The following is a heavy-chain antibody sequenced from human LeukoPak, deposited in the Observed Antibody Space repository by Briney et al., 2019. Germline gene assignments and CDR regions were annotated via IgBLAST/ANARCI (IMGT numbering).Heavy chain of an antibody. D-gene: IGHD2-2*01. Sequence: PSETLSLTCTVSGDSISSYYWGWIRQPPGKGLEWIGYVYYTGSTNYNPSLKGRVTLSVDRSKNQFSLKLSSVTAADTAVYFCVRVAGYSGNTSCLGRFDPWGQGTLVTVSS. CDR3: VRVAGYSGNTSCLGRFDP. J-gene: IGHJ5*02. CDR2: VYYTGST. V-gene: IGHV4-59*01. CDR1: GDSISSYY.